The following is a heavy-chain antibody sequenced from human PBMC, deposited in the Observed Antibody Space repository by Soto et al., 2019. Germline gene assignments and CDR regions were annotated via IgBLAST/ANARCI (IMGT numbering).Heavy chain of an antibody. Sequence: SETLSLTCAVSGGSISSGGYSWSWIRQPPGKGLEWIGYIYHSGSTYYNPSLKSRVTISVDRSKNQFSLKLSSVTAADTAVYYCARAVEMATTFDYWGQGTLVTVSS. V-gene: IGHV4-30-2*01. CDR1: GGSISSGGYS. D-gene: IGHD5-12*01. CDR3: ARAVEMATTFDY. CDR2: IYHSGST. J-gene: IGHJ4*02.